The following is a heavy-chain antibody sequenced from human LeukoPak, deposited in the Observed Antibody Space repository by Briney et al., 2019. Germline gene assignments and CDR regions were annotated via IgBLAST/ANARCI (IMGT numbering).Heavy chain of an antibody. CDR3: ARGLTYYYDSSGYYRNY. CDR2: IYSGGST. CDR1: GFTVSSNY. V-gene: IGHV3-53*01. J-gene: IGHJ4*02. D-gene: IGHD3-22*01. Sequence: PGGSLRLSCAASGFTVSSNYMTWVRQAPGKGLEWVSVIYSGGSTYYADSVKGRFTISRDNSKNTLYLQMNSLRAEDTAVYYCARGLTYYYDSSGYYRNYWGQGTLVTASS.